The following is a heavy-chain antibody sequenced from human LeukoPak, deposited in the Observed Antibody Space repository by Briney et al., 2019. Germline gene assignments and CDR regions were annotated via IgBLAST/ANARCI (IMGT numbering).Heavy chain of an antibody. D-gene: IGHD6-6*01. Sequence: ASVKVSCKASGYSFTSYALIWVRQAPGQGLEWMGWISAYNGNTNYAQKLQGRVTMTTDTSTSTAYMELRSLRSDDTAVYYCARDRAARTYYFDYWGQGTLVTVSS. J-gene: IGHJ4*02. CDR1: GYSFTSYA. V-gene: IGHV1-18*01. CDR3: ARDRAARTYYFDY. CDR2: ISAYNGNT.